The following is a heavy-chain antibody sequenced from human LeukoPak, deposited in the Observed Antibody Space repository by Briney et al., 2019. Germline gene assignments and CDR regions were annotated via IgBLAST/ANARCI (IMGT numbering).Heavy chain of an antibody. CDR2: IYPGDSDT. J-gene: IGHJ4*02. V-gene: IGHV5-51*01. CDR1: GFTFTSYW. CDR3: ARPIWFGELSYYFDY. D-gene: IGHD3-10*01. Sequence: GGSLRLSCAASGFTFTSYWIGWVRQMPGKGLEWMGMIYPGDSDTTYSPSFQGQVNISADKSINTAYLQLSSLKASDTAMYYCARPIWFGELSYYFDYWGQGTLVTVSS.